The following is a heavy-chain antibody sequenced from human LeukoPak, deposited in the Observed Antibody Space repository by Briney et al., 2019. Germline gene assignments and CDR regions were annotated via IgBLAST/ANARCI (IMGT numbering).Heavy chain of an antibody. CDR3: AREKEDYFDY. CDR2: IYHSGST. V-gene: IGHV4-4*02. Sequence: SETLSLTCAVSGGSISSSNWWSWVRQPPGKGLEWIGEIYHSGSTYYNPSLKSRVTISVDTSKNQFSLKLSSVTAADTAVYYCAREKEDYFDYWGQGTLVTVSS. J-gene: IGHJ4*02. CDR1: GGSISSSNW.